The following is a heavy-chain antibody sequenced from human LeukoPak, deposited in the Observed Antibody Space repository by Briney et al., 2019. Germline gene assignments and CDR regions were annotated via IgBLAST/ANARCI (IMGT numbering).Heavy chain of an antibody. CDR3: ASTPGPVDY. J-gene: IGHJ4*02. CDR2: IYSGGST. V-gene: IGHV3-53*01. Sequence: GLEWVSVIYSGGSTYYADSVKGRFTISRDNAKRTVYLQMNSLRAEDTAVYYCASTPGPVDYWGQGTLVTVSS.